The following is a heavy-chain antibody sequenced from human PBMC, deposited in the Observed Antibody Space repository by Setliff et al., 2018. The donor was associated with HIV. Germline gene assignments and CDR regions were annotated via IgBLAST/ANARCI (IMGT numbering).Heavy chain of an antibody. J-gene: IGHJ4*02. CDR3: AKLLPAADMAREIDS. CDR2: FYYSGSS. D-gene: IGHD2-2*01. V-gene: IGHV4-39*01. CDR1: GDSISRRIYC. Sequence: PSETLSLTCTVSGDSISRRIYCWGWIRQPPGKGLEWIGNFYYSGSSHNNPSLKSRVTISVDTSKNQFSLKLISVSAADTAVYYCAKLLPAADMAREIDSWGQGTLVTVSS.